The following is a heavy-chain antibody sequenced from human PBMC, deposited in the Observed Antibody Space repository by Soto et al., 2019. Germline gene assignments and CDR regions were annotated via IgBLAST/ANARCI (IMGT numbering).Heavy chain of an antibody. D-gene: IGHD3-22*01. Sequence: PGGSLRLSCAASGFTFSSYWMSWVRQAPGKGLEWVANIKQDGSEEYYVDSVKGRFTISRDNAKNSLYLQMNSLRAEDTAVYYCARDPTMIVVGGIRYYYYGMDVWGQGTTVTVSS. J-gene: IGHJ6*02. CDR2: IKQDGSEE. CDR3: ARDPTMIVVGGIRYYYYGMDV. V-gene: IGHV3-7*04. CDR1: GFTFSSYW.